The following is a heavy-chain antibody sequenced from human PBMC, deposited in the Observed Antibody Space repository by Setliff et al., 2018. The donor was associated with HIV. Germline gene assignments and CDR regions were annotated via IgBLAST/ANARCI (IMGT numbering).Heavy chain of an antibody. Sequence: GESLTISCAASGFTFSTYWMSWFRQAPGKGLEWVANIKENGDEKYYVDSVKGRFTISRDNAKNSLYLQMSGLRVEDTAVYYCARSVPDSAYRPTDYWGQGTQVTVSS. D-gene: IGHD3-22*01. J-gene: IGHJ4*02. CDR1: GFTFSTYW. CDR2: IKENGDEK. CDR3: ARSVPDSAYRPTDY. V-gene: IGHV3-7*03.